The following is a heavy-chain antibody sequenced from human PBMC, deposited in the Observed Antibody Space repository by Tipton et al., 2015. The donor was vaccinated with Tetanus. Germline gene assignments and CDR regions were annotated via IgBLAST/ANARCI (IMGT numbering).Heavy chain of an antibody. D-gene: IGHD1-14*01. CDR2: ISGSRLTP. CDR3: AKEALGVLNL. CDR1: GLSLHDHA. J-gene: IGHJ6*04. Sequence: SLRLSCVASGLSLHDHAMHWVRQIPGKGLEWVAGISGSRLTPYYADSVKGRFTISRDNSKNTVSLQLNSLRADDTAIYYCAKEALGVLNLWGKGTTVIVSS. V-gene: IGHV3-23*01.